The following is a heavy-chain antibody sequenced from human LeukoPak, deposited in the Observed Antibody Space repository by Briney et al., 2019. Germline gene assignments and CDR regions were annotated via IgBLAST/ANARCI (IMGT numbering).Heavy chain of an antibody. D-gene: IGHD3-10*01. Sequence: GGSLRLSCAASGFTFSSYWMHWVRQAPGKGLVWVSRINTDGSSTSYADSVKGRFTISRDNAKNTLYLQMNSLRAEDTAVYYCAREDYGSGSYYAYYFGYWGQGTLVTVSS. CDR3: AREDYGSGSYYAYYFGY. CDR1: GFTFSSYW. J-gene: IGHJ4*02. CDR2: INTDGSST. V-gene: IGHV3-74*01.